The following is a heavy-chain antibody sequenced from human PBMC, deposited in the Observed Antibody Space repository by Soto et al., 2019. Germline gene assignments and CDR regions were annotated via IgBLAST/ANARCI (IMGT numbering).Heavy chain of an antibody. CDR2: IKSKTDGGTT. V-gene: IGHV3-15*01. Sequence: EVQLVESGGGLVKPGGSLRLSCAASGFTFSNAWMSWLRLAQGKGLEWVGRIKSKTDGGTTDYAAPVKGRFTISRDDSKNTLYLQMNSLKTEDTAVYYCTPTGYSSNWYGGYYWAQGTLVTVSS. CDR3: TPTGYSSNWYGGYY. D-gene: IGHD6-13*01. CDR1: GFTFSNAW. J-gene: IGHJ4*02.